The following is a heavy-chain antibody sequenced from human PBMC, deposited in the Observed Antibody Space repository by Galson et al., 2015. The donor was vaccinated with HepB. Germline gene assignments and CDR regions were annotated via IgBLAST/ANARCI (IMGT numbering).Heavy chain of an antibody. D-gene: IGHD3-16*02. CDR2: VNHRGST. V-gene: IGHV4-34*01. J-gene: IGHJ4*02. CDR3: ARNRNVWGSDRPFDY. Sequence: SETLSLTCAVYGGSFSAYYWSWVRQPPGKGLEWIGEVNHRGSTNYNPSLKSRITISVDTSKNHFSLKLSSVTAADTAVYYCARNRNVWGSDRPFDYWGQGTLVTVSS. CDR1: GGSFSAYY.